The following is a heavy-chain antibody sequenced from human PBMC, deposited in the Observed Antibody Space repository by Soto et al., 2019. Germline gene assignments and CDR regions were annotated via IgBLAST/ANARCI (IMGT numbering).Heavy chain of an antibody. D-gene: IGHD3-22*01. CDR1: GFTFSSYS. CDR2: ISSSSSTI. Sequence: GGSLRLSCAASGFTFSSYSMNWVRQAPGKGLEWVSYISSSSSTIYYADSVKGRFTISRDNAKNSLYLQMNSLRDEDTAVYYCARDRDGSGYYQYYFDYWGQGTLVTVSS. J-gene: IGHJ4*02. CDR3: ARDRDGSGYYQYYFDY. V-gene: IGHV3-48*02.